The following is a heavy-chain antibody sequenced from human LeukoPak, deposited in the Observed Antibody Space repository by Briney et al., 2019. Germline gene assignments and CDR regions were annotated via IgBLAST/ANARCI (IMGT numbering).Heavy chain of an antibody. CDR1: GYSISSGYY. CDR2: ISHSGST. V-gene: IGHV4-38-2*01. D-gene: IGHD3-16*01. CDR3: ARGERSTFRGLSTNWFDH. Sequence: SETLSLTCAVSGYSISSGYYWGWLRQPPGKVLEWSGIISHSGSTYYNPYLKSRVTISVDTSKNQFSLKLSSVSAADTAVYYCARGERSTFRGLSTNWFDHWGQGTLVTVSS. J-gene: IGHJ5*02.